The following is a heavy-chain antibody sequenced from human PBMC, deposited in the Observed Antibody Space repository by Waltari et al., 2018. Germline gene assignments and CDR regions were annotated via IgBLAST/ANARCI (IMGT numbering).Heavy chain of an antibody. CDR3: ARARQTDY. J-gene: IGHJ4*02. CDR1: GFPFSSYG. Sequence: EVQLVESGGGLVQPGGSLRLSCAASGFPFSSYGMSWVRQAPGKGLEWVANIKQDGSEKYYVDSVKGRFTISRDNAKNSLYLQMNSLRAEDTAVYYCARARQTDYWGQGTLVTVSS. V-gene: IGHV3-7*01. CDR2: IKQDGSEK.